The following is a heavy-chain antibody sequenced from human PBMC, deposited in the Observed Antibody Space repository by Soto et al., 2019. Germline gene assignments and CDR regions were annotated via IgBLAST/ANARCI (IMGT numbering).Heavy chain of an antibody. J-gene: IGHJ4*02. V-gene: IGHV3-11*06. CDR3: AREAYGSGSYYSY. Sequence: GGSLRLSCAASGSTFSDYYMSWIRQAPGKGLEWVSYISSSSSYTNYADSVKGRFTISRDNAKNSLYLQMNSLRAEDTAVYYCAREAYGSGSYYSYWGQGTLVTVSS. CDR1: GSTFSDYY. D-gene: IGHD3-10*01. CDR2: ISSSSSYT.